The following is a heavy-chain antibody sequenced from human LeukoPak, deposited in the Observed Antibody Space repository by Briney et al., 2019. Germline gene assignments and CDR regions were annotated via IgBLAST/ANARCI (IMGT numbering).Heavy chain of an antibody. CDR1: GFPFSSYA. CDR3: AKDTGQLGIREVFDV. CDR2: ISGCGGST. D-gene: IGHD7-27*01. V-gene: IGHV3-23*01. J-gene: IGHJ3*01. Sequence: PGGALTLSCAASGFPFSSYAMRWVRQAPGKGLEGVSAISGCGGSTYYADSVKGRFTISRDNSKNTLYLQINSLRAEDTALYYCAKDTGQLGIREVFDVWGEGTMVTVSS.